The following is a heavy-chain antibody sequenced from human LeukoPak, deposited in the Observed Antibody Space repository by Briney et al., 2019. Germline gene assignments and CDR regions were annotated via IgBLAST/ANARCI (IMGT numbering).Heavy chain of an antibody. D-gene: IGHD1-14*01. Sequence: PGGSLRLSCAASGFTFSSYWMSWVRQAPGKGLEWVANIKQDGSEKYYVDSVKGRFTISRDNSKNTLYLQMNSLRAEDTAVYYCAKPARTDAFDIWGQGTMITVSS. CDR3: AKPARTDAFDI. CDR2: IKQDGSEK. CDR1: GFTFSSYW. V-gene: IGHV3-7*03. J-gene: IGHJ3*02.